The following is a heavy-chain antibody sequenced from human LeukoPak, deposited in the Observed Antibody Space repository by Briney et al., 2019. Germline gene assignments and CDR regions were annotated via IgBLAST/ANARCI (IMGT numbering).Heavy chain of an antibody. D-gene: IGHD5-18*01. J-gene: IGHJ6*02. CDR2: IKQDGSEK. Sequence: PGGSLRLSCAASGFTFSSYWMSWVRQAPGKGLEWVANIKQDGSEKYYVDSVKGRFTISRDNAKNSLYLQLNSLRADDTAVYYCAREAVNTAIFPYDYYGMDVWGQGTTVTVSS. CDR3: AREAVNTAIFPYDYYGMDV. V-gene: IGHV3-7*01. CDR1: GFTFSSYW.